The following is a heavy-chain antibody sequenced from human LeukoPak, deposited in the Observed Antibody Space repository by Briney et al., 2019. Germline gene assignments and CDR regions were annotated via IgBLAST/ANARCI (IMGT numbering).Heavy chain of an antibody. CDR1: ESTFNAYA. CDR3: ARDQSITMVRGAFGY. Sequence: GGSLRLSCAASESTFNAYAMNWVRQAPGKGLEWVSSISGTGSVTFYAESVKGRFTISRDKSKNAVYLQMNSLRGEDTAVYYCARDQSITMVRGAFGYWGQGTLVTVSS. CDR2: ISGTGSVT. V-gene: IGHV3-23*01. J-gene: IGHJ4*02. D-gene: IGHD3-10*01.